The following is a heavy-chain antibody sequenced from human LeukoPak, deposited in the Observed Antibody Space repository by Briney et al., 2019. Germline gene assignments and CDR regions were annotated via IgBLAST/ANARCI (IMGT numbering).Heavy chain of an antibody. Sequence: PSETLSLTCAVYGGSFSGYYWSWIRQPPGKGLEWIGEINHSGSTNYNPSLKSRVTISVDTSNNQFSLKLSSVTAADTAVYYCARTGYYGSGSYYITWGQGILVTVSS. CDR2: INHSGST. V-gene: IGHV4-34*01. CDR1: GGSFSGYY. CDR3: ARTGYYGSGSYYIT. D-gene: IGHD3-10*01. J-gene: IGHJ5*02.